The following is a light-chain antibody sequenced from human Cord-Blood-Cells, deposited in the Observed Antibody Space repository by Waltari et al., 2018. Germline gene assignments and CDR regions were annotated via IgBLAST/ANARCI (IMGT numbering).Light chain of an antibody. CDR1: SSDVGGYTY. V-gene: IGLV2-14*01. Sequence: QSALTQPASVSGSPGQSITISCNGTSSDVGGYTYVSWYQQHPGKAPKLMIYDVSNRPSGVSNRFSGSKSGNTASLTISGLQAEDEADYYCSSYTSSSTWVFGGGTKLTVL. CDR2: DVS. J-gene: IGLJ3*02. CDR3: SSYTSSSTWV.